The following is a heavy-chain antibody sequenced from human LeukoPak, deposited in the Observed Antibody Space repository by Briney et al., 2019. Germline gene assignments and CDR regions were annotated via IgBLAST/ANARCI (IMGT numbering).Heavy chain of an antibody. V-gene: IGHV1-69*06. CDR2: IIPIFGTA. J-gene: IGHJ6*03. D-gene: IGHD6-13*01. CDR3: ATAPYSSSWYTLHYYMDV. Sequence: SVKVSCKASRGTFSSYAISWVRQAPGQGLEWMGGIIPIFGTANYAQKFQGRVTITADKSTSTAYLELSSLRSEDTAVYYCATAPYSSSWYTLHYYMDVWGKGTTVTVSS. CDR1: RGTFSSYA.